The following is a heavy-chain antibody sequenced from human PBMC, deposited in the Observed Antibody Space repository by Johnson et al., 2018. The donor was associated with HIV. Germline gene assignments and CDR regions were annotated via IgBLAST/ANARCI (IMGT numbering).Heavy chain of an antibody. D-gene: IGHD6-13*01. J-gene: IGHJ3*02. Sequence: VQLVESGGGLVKPGGSLRLSCAASGFTFNNAWMSWVRQAPGKGLEWVSAISGSAISTYYADSVKGRFTISRDNSKNTLYLQMNSLRVEDTAVYYCAKELAADGVDAFDIWGQGTMVTVS. CDR1: GFTFNNAW. V-gene: IGHV3-23*04. CDR2: ISGSAIST. CDR3: AKELAADGVDAFDI.